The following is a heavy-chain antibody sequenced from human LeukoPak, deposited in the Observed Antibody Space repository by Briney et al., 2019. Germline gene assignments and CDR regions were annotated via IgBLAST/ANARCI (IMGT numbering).Heavy chain of an antibody. CDR3: ARSLPYGTTWYGRSDF. V-gene: IGHV3-11*01. CDR1: GFTFGDHY. Sequence: PGGSLRLSCAASGFTFGDHYASWIRQAPGKGLEWVSYIYTTSSTIYYGDSVKGRFTISRDNAMNSLYLQMNSLRAEDTAIYYCARSLPYGTTWYGRSDFWGQGTLVTVSS. CDR2: IYTTSSTI. D-gene: IGHD6-13*01. J-gene: IGHJ4*02.